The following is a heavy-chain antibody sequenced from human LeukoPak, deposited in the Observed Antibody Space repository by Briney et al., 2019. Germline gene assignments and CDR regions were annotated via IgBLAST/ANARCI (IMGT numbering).Heavy chain of an antibody. CDR1: GFTFTDYY. V-gene: IGHV3-11*01. CDR3: ARDLGSGWYFPFDY. CDR2: ISSSGSTI. Sequence: GGSLRLSCAASGFTFTDYYMSWIRQAPGKGLEWLSYISSSGSTIYYADSVKGRFTISRDNAKNSLYLQMNSLRAEDTALYYCARDLGSGWYFPFDYWGQGTLVTVSS. D-gene: IGHD6-19*01. J-gene: IGHJ4*02.